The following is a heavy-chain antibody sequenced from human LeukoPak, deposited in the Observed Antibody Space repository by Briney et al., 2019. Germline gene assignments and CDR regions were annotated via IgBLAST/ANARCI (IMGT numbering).Heavy chain of an antibody. D-gene: IGHD3-22*01. CDR2: INPNSGGT. V-gene: IGHV1-2*06. Sequence: ASVKVSCKASGYTFTGYYMHWVRQAPGQGLEWMGRINPNSGGTNYAQKFQGRVTMTRDTSISTAYMELSRLRSDDTAVYYCARVGMYYCDSSGYLTFDYWGQGTLVTVSS. CDR1: GYTFTGYY. CDR3: ARVGMYYCDSSGYLTFDY. J-gene: IGHJ4*02.